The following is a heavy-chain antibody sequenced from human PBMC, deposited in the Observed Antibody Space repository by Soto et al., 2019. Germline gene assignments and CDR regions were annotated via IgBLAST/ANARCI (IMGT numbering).Heavy chain of an antibody. D-gene: IGHD4-17*01. CDR3: TTDPTGGWFDP. V-gene: IGHV3-15*07. CDR1: GFTFSNAW. Sequence: LRLSCAASGFTFSNAWMNWVRQAPGKGLEWVGRIKSKTDGGTTDYAAPVKGRFTISRDDSKNTLYLQINSLKIEDTALYYCTTDPTGGWFDPWGQGTLVTVS. J-gene: IGHJ5*02. CDR2: IKSKTDGGTT.